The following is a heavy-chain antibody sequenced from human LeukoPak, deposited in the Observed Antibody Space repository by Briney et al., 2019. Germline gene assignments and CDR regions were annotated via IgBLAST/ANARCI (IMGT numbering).Heavy chain of an antibody. J-gene: IGHJ6*02. CDR1: GGSISSYY. D-gene: IGHD3-10*01. Sequence: SETLSLTCTVSGGSISSYYWSWIRQPPGKGLEWIAYISDIGSINYNPSLKSQVTISLDTSKNQFSLKLSSVTAADTAVYYCARVMKVRGITFFGMDVWGQGTTVTVSS. V-gene: IGHV4-59*01. CDR3: ARVMKVRGITFFGMDV. CDR2: ISDIGSI.